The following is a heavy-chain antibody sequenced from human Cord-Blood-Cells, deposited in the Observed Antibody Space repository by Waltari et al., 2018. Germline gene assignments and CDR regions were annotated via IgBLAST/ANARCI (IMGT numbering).Heavy chain of an antibody. D-gene: IGHD2-2*01. CDR2: IFSNDKK. CDR1: GFSLSNARMG. J-gene: IGHJ6*03. Sequence: QVTLKESGPVLVKPTETLTLTCTVSGFSLSNARMGVSWIRQPPGKALEWLAHIFSNDKKSYSTSLKGRLTISKDTSKSQVVLTMTNMDPVDTATYYCARIMGIVPAAIGYYYYYYMDVWGKGTTVTVSS. V-gene: IGHV2-26*01. CDR3: ARIMGIVPAAIGYYYYYYMDV.